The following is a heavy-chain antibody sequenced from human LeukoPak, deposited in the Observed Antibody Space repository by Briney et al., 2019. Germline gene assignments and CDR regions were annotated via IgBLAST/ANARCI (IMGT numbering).Heavy chain of an antibody. Sequence: GGSLRLSCTASGFTFSRYCMRWVRHAPGSGLVWVSCINSDGGSTSYADSVKGRFTISRDNAKNTLYLQMNSLRAEDTAVYYCARRIQGMAPYYFDYWGQGTLVTVSS. J-gene: IGHJ4*02. V-gene: IGHV3-74*01. CDR3: ARRIQGMAPYYFDY. D-gene: IGHD5-24*01. CDR1: GFTFSRYC. CDR2: INSDGGST.